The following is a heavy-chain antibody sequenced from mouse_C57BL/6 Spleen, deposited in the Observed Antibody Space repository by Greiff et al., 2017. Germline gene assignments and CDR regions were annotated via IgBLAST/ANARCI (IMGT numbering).Heavy chain of an antibody. CDR3: TRDGSSLDY. V-gene: IGHV1-15*01. J-gene: IGHJ2*01. CDR1: GYTFTDYE. CDR2: IDPETGGT. D-gene: IGHD1-1*01. Sequence: QVQLQQSGAELVRPGASVTLSCKASGYTFTDYEMHWVKQTPVHGLEWIGAIDPETGGTAYNQKFKGKAIVTADKSSSTAYMELRSLTSEDSAVYYCTRDGSSLDYWGQGTTLTVSS.